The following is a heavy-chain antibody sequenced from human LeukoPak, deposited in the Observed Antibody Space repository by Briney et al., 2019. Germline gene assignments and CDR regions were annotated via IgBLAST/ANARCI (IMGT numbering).Heavy chain of an antibody. CDR2: ISWNSGSI. V-gene: IGHV3-9*01. CDR3: ARDRTWKTMVRGVFDY. CDR1: GFTFDDYA. Sequence: GGSLRLSCAASGFTFDDYAMHWVRQAPGKGLEWVSGISWNSGSIGYADSVKGRFTISRDNAKNSLYLQMNSLRAEDTAVYYCARDRTWKTMVRGVFDYWGQGTLVTVSS. D-gene: IGHD3-10*01. J-gene: IGHJ4*02.